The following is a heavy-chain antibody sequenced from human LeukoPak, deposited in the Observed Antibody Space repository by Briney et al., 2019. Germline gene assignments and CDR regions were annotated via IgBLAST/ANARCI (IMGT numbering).Heavy chain of an antibody. V-gene: IGHV4-30-4*08. Sequence: PSETLSLTCTVSGGSISSNYYWAWIRQPPGKGLEGIGYIYYSGSTYYTPSLKSRVTISVDTSKNQFSLKLSSVTAADTAVYYCASLVLMVYVIDYWGQGTLVTVSS. J-gene: IGHJ4*02. CDR2: IYYSGST. CDR3: ASLVLMVYVIDY. D-gene: IGHD2-8*01. CDR1: GGSISSNYY.